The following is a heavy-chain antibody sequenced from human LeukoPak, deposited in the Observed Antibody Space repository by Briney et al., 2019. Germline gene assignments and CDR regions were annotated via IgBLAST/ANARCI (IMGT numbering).Heavy chain of an antibody. CDR1: GGSFSGYY. J-gene: IGHJ4*02. D-gene: IGHD6-19*01. CDR3: ARPKAFQWLVRRGFDY. Sequence: SETLSLTCAVYGGSFSGYYWSWIRQPPGKGLEWIGEINHSGSTNYNPSLKSRVTISVDTSKNQFSLKLSSVTAADTAVYYCARPKAFQWLVRRGFDYWGQGTLVTVSS. CDR2: INHSGST. V-gene: IGHV4-34*01.